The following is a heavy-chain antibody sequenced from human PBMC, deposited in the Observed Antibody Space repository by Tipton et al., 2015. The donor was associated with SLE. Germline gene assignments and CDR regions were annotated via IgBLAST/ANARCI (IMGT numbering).Heavy chain of an antibody. Sequence: QVQLVQSGPEVKTPGASVTISCKTYGFSFISDAISWVRQAPGQGLEWMGCIRTYTGNSYYTESLQGRLTLTRDTYTNTAYMDLGSPRSDDTAIYYCARDLGDRFDFWGQGTRVTVS. D-gene: IGHD4-17*01. CDR2: IRTYTGNS. V-gene: IGHV1-18*01. CDR3: ARDLGDRFDF. CDR1: GFSFISDA. J-gene: IGHJ4*02.